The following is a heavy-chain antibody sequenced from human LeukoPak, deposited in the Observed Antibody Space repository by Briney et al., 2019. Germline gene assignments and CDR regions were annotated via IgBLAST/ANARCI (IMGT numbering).Heavy chain of an antibody. Sequence: SETLSLTCTVSSGSISSYYWSWIRQPPGKGLEWIGYILYSGSTKYSPSLKSRVTISVDTSNNQFSLKLTSLTAADTAVYYCARHPSAMARFVPWGQGTLVTVSS. CDR2: ILYSGST. J-gene: IGHJ5*02. CDR1: SGSISSYY. CDR3: ARHPSAMARFVP. V-gene: IGHV4-59*08. D-gene: IGHD5-18*01.